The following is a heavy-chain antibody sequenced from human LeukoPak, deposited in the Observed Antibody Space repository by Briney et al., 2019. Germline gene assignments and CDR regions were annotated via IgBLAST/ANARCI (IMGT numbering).Heavy chain of an antibody. CDR1: GYSISSGYY. J-gene: IGHJ4*02. CDR2: IYYSGST. CDR3: ANSFDY. V-gene: IGHV4-38-2*02. Sequence: SETLSLTCTVSGYSISSGYYWGWIRQPPGKGLEWIATIYYSGSTYYNASLKSLITIAVDTSKGQFSLKLSSVTAADTAVYYCANSFDYWGQGTLVTVSS.